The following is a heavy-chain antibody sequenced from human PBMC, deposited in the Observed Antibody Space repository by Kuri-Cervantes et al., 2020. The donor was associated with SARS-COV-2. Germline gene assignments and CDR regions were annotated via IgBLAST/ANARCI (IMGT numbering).Heavy chain of an antibody. V-gene: IGHV3-13*01. CDR2: IGTAGDT. Sequence: GESLKISCAASGFTFSSYDMHWVRQATGKGLEWVSAIGTAGDTYYPGSVKGQFTISRENAKNSLYLQMNSLRAGDTAVYYCAREAWAGYFVENWFDPWGQGTLVTVSS. CDR1: GFTFSSYD. J-gene: IGHJ5*02. D-gene: IGHD3/OR15-3a*01. CDR3: AREAWAGYFVENWFDP.